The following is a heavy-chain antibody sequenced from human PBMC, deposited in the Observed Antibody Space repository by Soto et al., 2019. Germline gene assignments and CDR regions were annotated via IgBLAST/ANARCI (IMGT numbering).Heavy chain of an antibody. Sequence: SETLSLTCSVSGGSISSDIHCWGWVRQSPGKGLEWIGNRCRSGNTYYNPSLKSRVTVSVDTSKNQFSLTLSSVTAADTAMYHCARVCISEVGPCNWVDPWGQGILVTVSS. J-gene: IGHJ5*02. CDR1: GGSISSDIHC. CDR2: RCRSGNT. V-gene: IGHV4-39*01. CDR3: ARVCISEVGPCNWVDP. D-gene: IGHD6-13*01.